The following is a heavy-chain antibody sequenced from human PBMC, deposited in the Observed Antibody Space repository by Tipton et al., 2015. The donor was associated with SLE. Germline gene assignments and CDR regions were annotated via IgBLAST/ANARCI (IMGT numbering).Heavy chain of an antibody. Sequence: SLRLSCVVSGFTLRAYGMHWVRQAPGKGLEWVAIMPYDGRSESYADSVKGRFTISRDNSKNSLYLQMNSLRAEDTAVYYCARGLGSTSSWWDDAFDLWGLGTMVTVSS. V-gene: IGHV3-30*12. D-gene: IGHD2-15*01. CDR2: MPYDGRSE. J-gene: IGHJ3*01. CDR1: GFTLRAYG. CDR3: ARGLGSTSSWWDDAFDL.